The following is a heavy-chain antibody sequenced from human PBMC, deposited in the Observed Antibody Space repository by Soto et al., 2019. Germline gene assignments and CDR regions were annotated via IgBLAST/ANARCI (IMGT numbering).Heavy chain of an antibody. J-gene: IGHJ4*02. D-gene: IGHD2-8*02. Sequence: QVQLVESGGGVVQPGRSLRLSCAASGFTFSSYSMHWVRQAPGKGLEWVAAMSYDGNSKYFADSVKGRFTISRDNSKTTLSMQMNSLGAEDSAVYYCARVSTVRDHDDFDLWGQGTLVTVSS. CDR1: GFTFSSYS. CDR2: MSYDGNSK. CDR3: ARVSTVRDHDDFDL. V-gene: IGHV3-30-3*01.